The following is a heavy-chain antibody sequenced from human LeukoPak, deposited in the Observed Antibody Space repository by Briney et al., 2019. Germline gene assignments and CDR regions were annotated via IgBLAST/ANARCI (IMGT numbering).Heavy chain of an antibody. J-gene: IGHJ5*02. CDR2: IYYSGST. Sequence: SETLSLTCTVSGGSISSYYWSWIRQPPGKGLEWIGYIYYSGSTNYNPSLKSRVTISVDTSKSQFSLKLSSVTAADTAVYYCARRYNWNALWFDPWGQGTLVTVSS. CDR3: ARRYNWNALWFDP. D-gene: IGHD1-20*01. CDR1: GGSISSYY. V-gene: IGHV4-59*01.